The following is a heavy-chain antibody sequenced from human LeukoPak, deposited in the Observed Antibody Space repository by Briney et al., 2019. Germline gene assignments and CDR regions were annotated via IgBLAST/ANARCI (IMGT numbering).Heavy chain of an antibody. Sequence: SETLSLTCTVSGGSISSSSYYWGWIRQPPGKGLEWIGSIYYSGSTYYNPSLKSRVTISVDTSKNQFSLKLSSVTAADTAVYYCARGTPYYYYYYMDVWGKGTTVTVSS. CDR2: IYYSGST. D-gene: IGHD2-15*01. V-gene: IGHV4-39*07. CDR1: GGSISSSSYY. J-gene: IGHJ6*03. CDR3: ARGTPYYYYYYMDV.